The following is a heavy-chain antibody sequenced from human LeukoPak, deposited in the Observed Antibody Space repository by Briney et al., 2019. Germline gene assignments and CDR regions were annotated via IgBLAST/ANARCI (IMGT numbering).Heavy chain of an antibody. J-gene: IGHJ6*04. V-gene: IGHV3-9*01. CDR2: ISWNSGSI. CDR3: AELGITMIGGV. D-gene: IGHD3-10*02. CDR1: GFTFDDYV. Sequence: GGSLRLSCAASGFTFDDYVMHWVRQAPGKGLEWVSGISWNSGSIYYADSVKGRFTISRDNAKNSLYLQMNSLRAEDTAVYYCAELGITMIGGVWGKGTTVTISS.